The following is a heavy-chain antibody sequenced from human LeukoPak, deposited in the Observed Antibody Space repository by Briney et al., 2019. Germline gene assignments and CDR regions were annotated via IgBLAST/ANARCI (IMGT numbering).Heavy chain of an antibody. V-gene: IGHV3-23*01. CDR2: ISGSGSST. CDR3: AKGLRTGVGPYMGYHYYMDV. D-gene: IGHD3-16*01. CDR1: GFTFSSYA. Sequence: GGSLRLSCAASGFTFSSYAMSWVRQAPGEGLQWVSGISGSGSSTYYADSVRGRFTISRDNSKNTLYLQMNSLRAEDTAVYHCAKGLRTGVGPYMGYHYYMDVWGKGATVTVSS. J-gene: IGHJ6*03.